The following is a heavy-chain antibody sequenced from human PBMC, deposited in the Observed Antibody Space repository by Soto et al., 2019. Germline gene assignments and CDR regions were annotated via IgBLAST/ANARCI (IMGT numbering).Heavy chain of an antibody. CDR3: ARAPGELLIFDY. V-gene: IGHV1-69*02. Sequence: ASVKVSCKASGGTFSSYTISWVRQAPGQGLEWMGRIIPILGIANYARKFQGRVTITADKSTSTAYMELSSLRSEDTAVYYCARAPGELLIFDYWGQGTLVTVSS. J-gene: IGHJ4*02. D-gene: IGHD3-10*01. CDR2: IIPILGIA. CDR1: GGTFSSYT.